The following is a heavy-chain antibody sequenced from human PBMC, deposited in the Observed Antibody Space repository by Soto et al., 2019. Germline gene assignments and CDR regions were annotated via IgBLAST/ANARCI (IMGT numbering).Heavy chain of an antibody. CDR1: GGSISSGGYY. Sequence: QVQLQESGPGLVKPSQTLSLICTVSGGSISSGGYYWSWIRQHPGKGLEWIGYIYYNGSTYYNPSLKSRFTISVDTSKNQFSLKLSSVTAADTAVYYCARYNIIPYYDILTGYYKGWYFDLWGRGTLVTVSS. CDR2: IYYNGST. V-gene: IGHV4-31*03. D-gene: IGHD3-9*01. J-gene: IGHJ2*01. CDR3: ARYNIIPYYDILTGYYKGWYFDL.